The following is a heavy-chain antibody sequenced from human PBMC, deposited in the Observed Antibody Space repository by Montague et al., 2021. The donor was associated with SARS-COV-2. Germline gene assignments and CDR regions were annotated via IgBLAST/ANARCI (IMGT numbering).Heavy chain of an antibody. CDR3: AKVGDVMAGYSLVNLDN. J-gene: IGHJ4*02. V-gene: IGHV3-23*03. D-gene: IGHD3-9*01. CDR1: GFTFSGSP. CDR2: IHSGGRSS. Sequence: SLRLSCAASGFTFSGSPMSWVRQAPVKGLEWVSVIHSGGRSSYYXKSVQGRFTVSRDNSKNTVYLQMNNLRAEDTAVYYCAKVGDVMAGYSLVNLDNWGQGNLVIVSS.